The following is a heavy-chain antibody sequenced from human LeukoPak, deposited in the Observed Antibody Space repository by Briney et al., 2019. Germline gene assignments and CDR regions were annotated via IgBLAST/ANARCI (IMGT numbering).Heavy chain of an antibody. CDR2: IWYDGSNK. D-gene: IGHD6-13*01. CDR3: ARYSSSWYRPYYYYGMDV. J-gene: IGHJ6*02. V-gene: IGHV3-33*01. CDR1: AFTFSDYG. Sequence: GRSLRLSCAASAFTFSDYGMHWVRQAPGKGLEWVAVIWYDGSNKYYADSVKGRFTISRDNSKNTLYLQMNSLRAEDTAVYYCARYSSSWYRPYYYYGMDVWGQGTTVTVSS.